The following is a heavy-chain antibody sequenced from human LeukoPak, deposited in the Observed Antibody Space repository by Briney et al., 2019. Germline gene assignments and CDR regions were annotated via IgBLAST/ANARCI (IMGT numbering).Heavy chain of an antibody. V-gene: IGHV4-39*01. CDR2: IRYSGKV. CDR1: GGSLSSSGHW. J-gene: IGHJ4*02. D-gene: IGHD6-19*01. CDR3: ARQSGDQSSAWYFDA. Sequence: SETLSLTCTVSGGSLSSSGHWWVWIRQPPGKGPEWIGSIRYSGKVYYNPSLKSRVTTSVDTSTDQFSLRLSSATAADTAIYYCARQSGDQSSAWYFDAWGQGTLVTVSS.